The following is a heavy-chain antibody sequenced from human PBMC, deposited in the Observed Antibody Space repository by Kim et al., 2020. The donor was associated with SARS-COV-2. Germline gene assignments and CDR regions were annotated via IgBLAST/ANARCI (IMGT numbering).Heavy chain of an antibody. J-gene: IGHJ5*02. CDR2: INAGNGNT. Sequence: ASVKVSCKASGYTFTSYAMHWVRQAPGQRLEWMGWINAGNGNTKYSQKFQGRVTITRDTSASTAYMELSSLRSEDTAVYYCARGEFDILTVDPWGQGTLVTVSS. V-gene: IGHV1-3*01. D-gene: IGHD3-9*01. CDR1: GYTFTSYA. CDR3: ARGEFDILTVDP.